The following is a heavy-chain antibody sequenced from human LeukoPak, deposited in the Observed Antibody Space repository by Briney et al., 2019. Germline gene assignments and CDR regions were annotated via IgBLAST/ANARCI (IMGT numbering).Heavy chain of an antibody. Sequence: SVKVSCKASGGTFSSYAISWVRQAPGQGLEWMGGIIPIFGTANYAQKFQGRATITADESTSTAYMELSSLRSEDTAVYYCVRGDKYSSSMGVWGKGTTVTVSS. CDR2: IIPIFGTA. V-gene: IGHV1-69*13. D-gene: IGHD6-6*01. CDR3: VRGDKYSSSMGV. CDR1: GGTFSSYA. J-gene: IGHJ6*04.